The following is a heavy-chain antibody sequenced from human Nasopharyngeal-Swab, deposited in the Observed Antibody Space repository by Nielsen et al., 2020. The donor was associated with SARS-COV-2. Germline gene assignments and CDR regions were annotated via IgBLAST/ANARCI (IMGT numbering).Heavy chain of an antibody. V-gene: IGHV3-15*01. Sequence: WIRQPPGKGLEWVGRIKSKTDGGTTDYTAPVKGRFTISRDDSKNTLYLQMNSLKTEDTAVYYCTTDQGGGWYWYFDLWGRGTLVTVSS. D-gene: IGHD6-19*01. CDR3: TTDQGGGWYWYFDL. CDR2: IKSKTDGGTT. J-gene: IGHJ2*01.